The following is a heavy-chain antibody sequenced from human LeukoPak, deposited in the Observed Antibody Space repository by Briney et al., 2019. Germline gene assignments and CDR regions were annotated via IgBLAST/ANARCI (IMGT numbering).Heavy chain of an antibody. J-gene: IGHJ4*02. CDR3: SRDLTVGTAVGGSFDH. CDR2: ISSSSSYI. D-gene: IGHD5-18*01. V-gene: IGHV3-21*01. Sequence: GGSLRLSCAASGFTFSSYSVNWVRQAPGKGLEWVSSISSSSSYIYYADSVKGRFTISRDNAKNSLYLQMNSLRAEDTALYYCSRDLTVGTAVGGSFDHWGQGILVTVSS. CDR1: GFTFSSYS.